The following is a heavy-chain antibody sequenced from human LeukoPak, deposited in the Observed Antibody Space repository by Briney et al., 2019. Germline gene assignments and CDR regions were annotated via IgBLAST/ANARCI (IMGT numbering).Heavy chain of an antibody. CDR2: ITGSRSHI. Sequence: GGSLRLSCVVSGLTFRSYSINGVRQPPGEGLEWVSSITGSRSHIFYTDSVKGRFTISRDNGKNSAYLQMDSLRGEDTAVYFCATSITYFDLWSGRDWMDHWGQGTLVIVSS. V-gene: IGHV3-21*01. J-gene: IGHJ5*02. D-gene: IGHD3-3*01. CDR1: GLTFRSYS. CDR3: ATSITYFDLWSGRDWMDH.